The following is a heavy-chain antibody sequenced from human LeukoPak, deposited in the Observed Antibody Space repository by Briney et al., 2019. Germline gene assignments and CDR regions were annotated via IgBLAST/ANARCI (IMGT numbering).Heavy chain of an antibody. CDR2: ISSSGSTI. CDR3: AKDYDFWSGGWFDP. CDR1: GFTFSSYE. J-gene: IGHJ5*02. V-gene: IGHV3-48*03. Sequence: GGSLRLSCAASGFTFSSYEMHWVRQAPGKGLEWVSYISSSGSTIYYADSVKGRFTISRDDAKNSLYLQMNSLRAEDTAVYYCAKDYDFWSGGWFDPWGQGTLVTVSS. D-gene: IGHD3-3*01.